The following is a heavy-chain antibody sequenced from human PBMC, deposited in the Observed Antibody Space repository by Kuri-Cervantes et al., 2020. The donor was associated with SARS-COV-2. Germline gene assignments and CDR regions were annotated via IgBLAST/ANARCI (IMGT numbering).Heavy chain of an antibody. CDR1: GFTFSNAW. J-gene: IGHJ4*02. Sequence: ESLKISCAASGFTFSNAWMSWIRQPPGKGLEWIGYIYYSGSTNYNPSLKSRVTISVDTSKNQFSLKLSSVTAADTAVYYCARTKRSTVVTPSVPYFDYWGQGTLVTVSS. CDR2: IYYSGST. D-gene: IGHD4-23*01. CDR3: ARTKRSTVVTPSVPYFDY. V-gene: IGHV4-59*01.